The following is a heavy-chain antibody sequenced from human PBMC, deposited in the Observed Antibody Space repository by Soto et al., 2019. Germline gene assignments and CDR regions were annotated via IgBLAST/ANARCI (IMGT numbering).Heavy chain of an antibody. CDR2: IYYSGST. Sequence: SETLSLTCTVSGGSISSSSYYWGWIRQPPGKGLEWIGSIYYSGSTYYNPSLKSRVTISVDTSKNQFSLKLSSVTAADTAVYYCQLSDYYYYMDVWGKGTTVTVSS. J-gene: IGHJ6*03. CDR3: QLSDYYYYMDV. D-gene: IGHD1-1*01. V-gene: IGHV4-39*01. CDR1: GGSISSSSYY.